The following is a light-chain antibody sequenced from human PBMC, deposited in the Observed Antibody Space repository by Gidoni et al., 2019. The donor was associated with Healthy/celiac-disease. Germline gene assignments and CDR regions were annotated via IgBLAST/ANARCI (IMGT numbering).Light chain of an antibody. CDR1: QSVSSSY. CDR2: GAS. CDR3: QQYGSSRAYT. J-gene: IGKJ2*01. Sequence: EVVMTQSPGTLSLSPGERATLSCRASQSVSSSYLAWYQQKPGKAPRLLIYGASSRSTGIPDRFSGSGSGTDFTLTISRLVPEDFAVYYCQQYGSSRAYTFXHXTKLEI. V-gene: IGKV3-20*01.